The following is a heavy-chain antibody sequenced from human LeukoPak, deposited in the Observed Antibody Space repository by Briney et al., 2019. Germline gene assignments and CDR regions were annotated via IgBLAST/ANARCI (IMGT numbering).Heavy chain of an antibody. CDR3: ARGHLGLSP. CDR2: IYTSGST. J-gene: IGHJ5*02. D-gene: IGHD3-10*01. V-gene: IGHV4-4*07. Sequence: SETLSLTCTVSGYSINSYYCNWIRQPAGKGLEWIGRIYTSGSTNYNSSLKSRLTISVDTAMDQISLKLNSVTAADTAVYYCARGHLGLSPWGQGTLVTVSS. CDR1: GYSINSYY.